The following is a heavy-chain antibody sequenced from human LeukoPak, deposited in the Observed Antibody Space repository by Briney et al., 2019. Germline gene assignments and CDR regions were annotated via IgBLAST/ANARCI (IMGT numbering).Heavy chain of an antibody. CDR3: ATSPVPAAMPSYFDY. V-gene: IGHV1-3*01. Sequence: ASVKVSCKASGYTFTSYAMHWVRQAPGQRLEWMGWINAGNGNTKYSQKFQGRVTMTEDTSTDTAYMELSSLRSEDTAVYYCATSPVPAAMPSYFDYWGQGTLVTVSS. D-gene: IGHD2-2*01. CDR2: INAGNGNT. CDR1: GYTFTSYA. J-gene: IGHJ4*02.